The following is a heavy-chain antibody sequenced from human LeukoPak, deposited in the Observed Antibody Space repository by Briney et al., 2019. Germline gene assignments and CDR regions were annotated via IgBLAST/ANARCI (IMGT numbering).Heavy chain of an antibody. Sequence: GASVNVSCKASGYTFTSYGISWVRQAPGQGLEWMGWISAYNGNTNYAQKLQGRVTMTTDTSTSTAYTELRSLRSDDTAVYYCARVYPPVGAIVRRRGDYFDYWGQGTLVTVSS. CDR2: ISAYNGNT. J-gene: IGHJ4*02. CDR1: GYTFTSYG. V-gene: IGHV1-18*01. D-gene: IGHD1-26*01. CDR3: ARVYPPVGAIVRRRGDYFDY.